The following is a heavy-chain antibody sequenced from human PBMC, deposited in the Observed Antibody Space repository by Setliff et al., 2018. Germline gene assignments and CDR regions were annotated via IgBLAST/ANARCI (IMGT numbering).Heavy chain of an antibody. D-gene: IGHD2-15*01. CDR1: GFTCSNYE. CDR2: INTDGTRI. J-gene: IGHJ6*02. Sequence: GGSLRLSCAASGFTCSNYEMTWVRQTPGKGLEWLSYINTDGTRIFYTDSVEGRFTISRDNAKNSLYLQMRSLRVEDTALYYCASATLQRKFQSPRGLDVWGQRTTVTVSS. CDR3: ASATLQRKFQSPRGLDV. V-gene: IGHV3-48*03.